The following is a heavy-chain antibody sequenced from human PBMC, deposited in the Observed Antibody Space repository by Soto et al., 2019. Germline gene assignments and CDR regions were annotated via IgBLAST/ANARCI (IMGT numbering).Heavy chain of an antibody. CDR3: AKDPDDYVWGSYRYSLPDY. CDR2: ISYDGRDK. D-gene: IGHD3-16*02. J-gene: IGHJ4*02. Sequence: QVRLVESGGGVVPPRRSLRLSCAASGFTFNSYGMHWVRQAPGKGLEWVAVISYDGRDKYYADSVKGRFTISRDESKNTLYLQMNSLRVEDTAVYYCAKDPDDYVWGSYRYSLPDYWGQGTLVTVSS. V-gene: IGHV3-30*18. CDR1: GFTFNSYG.